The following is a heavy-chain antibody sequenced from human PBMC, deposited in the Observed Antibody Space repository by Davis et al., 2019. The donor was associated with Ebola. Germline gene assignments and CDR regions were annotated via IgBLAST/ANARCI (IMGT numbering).Heavy chain of an antibody. CDR1: GFTFSSYA. D-gene: IGHD3-10*01. J-gene: IGHJ4*02. CDR3: AGAEFAFTMVRGVQPY. Sequence: PGGSLRLSCAASGFTFSSYAMHWVRQAPGKGLEWVAVISYDGSNKYYADSVKGRFTISRDNSENTVYVQMNSLRAEDTAVYYCAGAEFAFTMVRGVQPYWGQGTLVTVSS. V-gene: IGHV3-30-3*01. CDR2: ISYDGSNK.